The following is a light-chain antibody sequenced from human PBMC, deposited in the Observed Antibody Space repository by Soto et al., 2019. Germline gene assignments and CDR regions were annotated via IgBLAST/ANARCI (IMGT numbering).Light chain of an antibody. CDR3: TSFATNRFYV. CDR1: SSDVGKYDY. J-gene: IGLJ1*01. CDR2: EVS. Sequence: QSALTQPPSASGSPGQSVTISCTGTSSDVGKYDYVSWFQHHPGKAPKLIIYEVSKRPSGVPDRFSGSKSGSAASLTVSGLQTEDEADYYCTSFATNRFYVFGPGTKLTVL. V-gene: IGLV2-8*01.